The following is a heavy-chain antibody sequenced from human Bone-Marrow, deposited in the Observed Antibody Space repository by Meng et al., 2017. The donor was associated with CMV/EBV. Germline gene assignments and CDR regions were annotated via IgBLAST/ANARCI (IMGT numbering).Heavy chain of an antibody. Sequence: GESLKISCAASGFTFSSYGIHWVRQAPGKGLEWVAFIRYDGSNKYYADSVKGRFTISRDNSKNTLYLQMNSLRAEDTAVYYCAKDSSSSNSLYGVDVWGQGTTVTVSS. J-gene: IGHJ6*02. CDR2: IRYDGSNK. CDR1: GFTFSSYG. CDR3: AKDSSSSNSLYGVDV. V-gene: IGHV3-30*02. D-gene: IGHD6-6*01.